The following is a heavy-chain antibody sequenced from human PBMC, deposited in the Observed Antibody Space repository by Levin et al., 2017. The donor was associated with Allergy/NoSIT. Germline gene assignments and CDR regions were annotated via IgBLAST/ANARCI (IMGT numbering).Heavy chain of an antibody. J-gene: IGHJ5*02. Sequence: GASVKVSCRASGFTFTSYSFYWVRQAPGQGLELMGWINAGNGDTKYSQKFQGRVTFTRDTSATTVYMEVISLRSEDTALYYCARSLRSGWIEDCFDPWGQGTLVTVSS. CDR3: ARSLRSGWIEDCFDP. V-gene: IGHV1-3*01. CDR1: GFTFTSYS. CDR2: INAGNGDT. D-gene: IGHD6-19*01.